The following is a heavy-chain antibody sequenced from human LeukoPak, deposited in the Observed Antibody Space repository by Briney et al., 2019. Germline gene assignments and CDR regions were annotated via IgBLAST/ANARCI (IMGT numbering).Heavy chain of an antibody. CDR3: ARGGEFQLLYGSDY. CDR1: GFTFSSYG. V-gene: IGHV3-33*01. D-gene: IGHD2-2*02. J-gene: IGHJ4*02. CDR2: IWYDGSNK. Sequence: GGSLRLSCAASGFTFSSYGMHWVRQAPGKGLEWVAVIWYDGSNKYYADSVKGRFTISRDNSKNTLYLQMNSLKPEDTAVYYCARGGEFQLLYGSDYWGQGTLVSVSS.